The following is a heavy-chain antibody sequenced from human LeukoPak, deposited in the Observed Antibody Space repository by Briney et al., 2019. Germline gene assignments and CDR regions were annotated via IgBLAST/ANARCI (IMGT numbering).Heavy chain of an antibody. D-gene: IGHD2-21*01. J-gene: IGHJ5*02. V-gene: IGHV4-31*03. Sequence: SETLSLTCTVSGGSISTGGYSWSWIRQRPGKGLQWIGYIYYNWTTQYNPSLRSRLGISMDMYKNQFSLTLRSVTAADTAIYYCATYKAGDINWFDPWGQGILVTVSS. CDR3: ATYKAGDINWFDP. CDR1: GGSISTGGYS. CDR2: IYYNWTT.